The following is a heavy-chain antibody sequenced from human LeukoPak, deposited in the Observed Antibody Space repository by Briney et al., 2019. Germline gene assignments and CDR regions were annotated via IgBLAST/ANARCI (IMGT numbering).Heavy chain of an antibody. CDR3: ARDLYGSSWFSPFDY. V-gene: IGHV3-30-3*01. Sequence: PGGSLRLSCAASGFTFSSYAMHWVRQAPGKGLEWVAVISYDGSNKYYADSVKGRFTISRDNSKNTLYLQMNSLRAEDTAVYYCARDLYGSSWFSPFDYWGQETLVTVSS. D-gene: IGHD6-13*01. CDR2: ISYDGSNK. CDR1: GFTFSSYA. J-gene: IGHJ4*02.